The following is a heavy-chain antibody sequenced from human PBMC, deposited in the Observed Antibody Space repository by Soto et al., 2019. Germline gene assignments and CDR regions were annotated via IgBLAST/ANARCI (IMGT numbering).Heavy chain of an antibody. CDR3: LRTSLVVAAATREDY. Sequence: GRSLRLSCAAYGFTFSSYWMHWFRQAPGKGLVWVSRINSDGSSTSYADSVKGRFTISRDNAKNTLYLQMNSLRAEDTAVYYCLRTSLVVAAATREDYWGQGSLVTV. D-gene: IGHD2-15*01. J-gene: IGHJ4*02. CDR2: INSDGSST. V-gene: IGHV3-74*01. CDR1: GFTFSSYW.